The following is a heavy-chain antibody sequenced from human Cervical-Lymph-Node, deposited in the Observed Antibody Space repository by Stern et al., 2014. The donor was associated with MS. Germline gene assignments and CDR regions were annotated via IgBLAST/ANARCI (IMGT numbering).Heavy chain of an antibody. Sequence: QVQLVQSGAEVKKPGASVNVSCKASGYTFSSFAITWVRQAPGQGLEWMGTITVYNGNTNYAQRVQDRVTMTTDTSTNTAYRKGRNLRSADPAVYYWARGWGDPRHWGQGTLVTVSS. CDR2: ITVYNGNT. CDR1: GYTFSSFA. V-gene: IGHV1-18*01. J-gene: IGHJ4*02. CDR3: ARGWGDPRH. D-gene: IGHD3-16*01.